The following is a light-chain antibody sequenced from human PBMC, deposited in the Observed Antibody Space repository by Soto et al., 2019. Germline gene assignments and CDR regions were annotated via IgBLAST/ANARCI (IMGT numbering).Light chain of an antibody. CDR1: SSDVGGYDY. CDR2: EVN. V-gene: IGLV2-14*01. J-gene: IGLJ1*01. CDR3: SSYSTTSTLV. Sequence: QSVLTQPASVSGSPGQSVTISCTGASSDVGGYDYVSWYQQHPGKAPKLILCEVNNRPSGVSNHFSGSKSGNTASLIISGLQADDEADYYCSSYSTTSTLVFGSGTKVTVL.